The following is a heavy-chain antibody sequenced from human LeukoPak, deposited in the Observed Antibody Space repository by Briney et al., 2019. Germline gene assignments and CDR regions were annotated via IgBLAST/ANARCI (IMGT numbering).Heavy chain of an antibody. V-gene: IGHV1-8*01. CDR1: GYTFTSYD. J-gene: IGHJ4*02. Sequence: GASVKVSCKASGYTFTSYDINWVRQATGQGLEWMGWMNPNSGNTGYAQKFQGRVTMTRNTSISTAYMELSSLRSEDTAVYYCARSEASWDDGHFDYWGQGTLVTVSS. D-gene: IGHD1-1*01. CDR2: MNPNSGNT. CDR3: ARSEASWDDGHFDY.